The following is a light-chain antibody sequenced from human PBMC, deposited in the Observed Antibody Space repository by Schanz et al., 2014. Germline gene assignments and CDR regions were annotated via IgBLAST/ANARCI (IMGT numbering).Light chain of an antibody. CDR2: GAS. Sequence: EIVLTQSPGTLSLSPGERGTISCRASQSVDRNYFAWYQQRPGQAPRLLIYGASNRATGIPDRFSGSGSGTDFTLTISSLEPEDFAVYYCQQRRAFGGGTKVEIK. CDR1: QSVDRNY. CDR3: QQRRA. J-gene: IGKJ4*01. V-gene: IGKV3D-20*02.